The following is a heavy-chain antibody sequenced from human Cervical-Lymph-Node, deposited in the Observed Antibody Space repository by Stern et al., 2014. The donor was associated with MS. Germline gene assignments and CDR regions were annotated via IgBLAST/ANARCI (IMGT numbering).Heavy chain of an antibody. CDR1: GFSLGTSGMC. V-gene: IGHV2-70*01. J-gene: IGHJ4*02. CDR3: ARNAVAGTLGGFDY. D-gene: IGHD6-19*01. CDR2: IDWDDDK. Sequence: QVTLRESGPALVKPTQTLTLTCTFSGFSLGTSGMCVSWIRQPPGKALEWLALIDWDDDKYYSTSLKTRLTISKDTSKNQVVLTMTNMDPVDTATYYCARNAVAGTLGGFDYWGQGTLVTVSS.